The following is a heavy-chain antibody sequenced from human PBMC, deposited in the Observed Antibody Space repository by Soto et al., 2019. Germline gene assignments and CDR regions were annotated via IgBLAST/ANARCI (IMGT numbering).Heavy chain of an antibody. Sequence: GGSLRLSCTASGFIVSDTYVNWVRQAPGKGLEWVSVISNRGDTHYADSVRGRFSLSRDISDNTLHLQMNNLGVEDTAVYYCARDPRYCRGGSCSITGDAYDIWGQGTMVTVSS. D-gene: IGHD2-15*01. J-gene: IGHJ3*02. CDR2: ISNRGDT. CDR1: GFIVSDTY. CDR3: ARDPRYCRGGSCSITGDAYDI. V-gene: IGHV3-66*01.